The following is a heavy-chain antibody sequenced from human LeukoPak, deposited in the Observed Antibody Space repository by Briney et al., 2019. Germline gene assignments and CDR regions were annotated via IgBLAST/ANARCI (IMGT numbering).Heavy chain of an antibody. D-gene: IGHD3-22*01. CDR2: IYPGDSDT. V-gene: IGHV5-51*01. CDR3: ARGYYDSSGYPQYYFDY. J-gene: IGHJ4*02. CDR1: GYSLTSYW. Sequence: GESLKISCKGSGYSLTSYWIGWVRQMPGKGLEWMGIIYPGDSDTRYSPSFQGQVTISADKSISTAYLQWSSLKASDTAMYYCARGYYDSSGYPQYYFDYWGQGTLVTVSS.